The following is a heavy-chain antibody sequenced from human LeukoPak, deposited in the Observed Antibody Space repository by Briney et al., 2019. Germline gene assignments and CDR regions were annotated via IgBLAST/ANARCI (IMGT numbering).Heavy chain of an antibody. CDR1: GFTFSSYD. D-gene: IGHD3-9*01. CDR2: IGTAGDT. J-gene: IGHJ3*02. V-gene: IGHV3-13*01. Sequence: GGSLRPSCAASGFTFSSYDMHWVRQATGKGPEWVSAIGTAGDTYYPGSVKGRFTISRENAKNSMYLQMNSLRAGDTAVYYCARWGHYDILTGYYSDAFDIWGQGTMVTVSS. CDR3: ARWGHYDILTGYYSDAFDI.